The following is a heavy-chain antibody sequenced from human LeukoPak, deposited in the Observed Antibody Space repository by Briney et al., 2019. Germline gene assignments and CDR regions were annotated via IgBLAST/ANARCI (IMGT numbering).Heavy chain of an antibody. CDR3: ARGSGSYWYYFDY. J-gene: IGHJ4*02. CDR1: GYTFIDYY. CDR2: MNPNSGNT. D-gene: IGHD1-26*01. Sequence: ASVKVSCKASGYTFIDYYMHWVRQAPGQGLEWMGWMNPNSGNTGYAQKFQGRVTITRNTSISTAYMELSSLRSEDTAVYYCARGSGSYWYYFDYWGQGTLVTVSS. V-gene: IGHV1-8*03.